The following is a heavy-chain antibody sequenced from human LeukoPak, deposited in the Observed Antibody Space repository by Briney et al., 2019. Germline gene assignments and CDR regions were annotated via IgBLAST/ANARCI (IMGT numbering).Heavy chain of an antibody. CDR2: IVSNGGST. J-gene: IGHJ4*02. Sequence: GGSLRLSCSASGFTFSSSAMHWGRQAPGKGLEYVSAIVSNGGSTYYADSVKGRFTISRDNSKNTLYLQMSSLRAGDTAVYYCVKPSGYSGYGYFFDYWGQGTLVTVSS. V-gene: IGHV3-64D*06. CDR3: VKPSGYSGYGYFFDY. D-gene: IGHD5-12*01. CDR1: GFTFSSSA.